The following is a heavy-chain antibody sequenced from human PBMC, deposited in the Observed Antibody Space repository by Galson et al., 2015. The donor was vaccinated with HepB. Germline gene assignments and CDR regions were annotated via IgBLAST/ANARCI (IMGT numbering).Heavy chain of an antibody. D-gene: IGHD3-22*01. V-gene: IGHV1-69*06. CDR3: ARGGEYYYDSSVSPFDY. CDR2: IIPIFGTA. Sequence: SVKVSCKASGGTFSIYAISWVRQAPGQGLEWMGGIIPIFGTANYAQKFQGGVTITADKSTSTAYMELRSLRSEDTAVYYCARGGEYYYDSSVSPFDYWGQGTLVTVSS. J-gene: IGHJ4*02. CDR1: GGTFSIYA.